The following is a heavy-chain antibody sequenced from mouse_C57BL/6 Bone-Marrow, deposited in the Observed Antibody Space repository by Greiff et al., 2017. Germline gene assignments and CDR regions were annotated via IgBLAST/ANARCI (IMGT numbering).Heavy chain of an antibody. CDR2: ISGGGGNT. J-gene: IGHJ4*01. CDR3: ARQATTVVANYAMDY. D-gene: IGHD1-1*01. CDR1: GFTFSSYT. V-gene: IGHV5-9*01. Sequence: EVKLQESGGGLVKPGGSLKLSCAASGFTFSSYTMSWVRQTPEKRLEWVATISGGGGNTYYPDSVKGRFTISRDNARNTLYLQMSSLRSEDTALYYCARQATTVVANYAMDYWGQGTSVTVSS.